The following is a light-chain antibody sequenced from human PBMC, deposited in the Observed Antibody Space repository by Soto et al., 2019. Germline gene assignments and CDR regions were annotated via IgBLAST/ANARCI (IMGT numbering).Light chain of an antibody. Sequence: QSALTQPASVSGSPGQSITISCTGTSSDIGSYNLVSWYQQHPDKAPKLMIYEGTKRPSGVSNRFSGSKSGNTASLTISGLQAEDEADYYCCSYAGINTVVFGGGTKLTVL. CDR3: CSYAGINTVV. V-gene: IGLV2-23*01. CDR1: SSDIGSYNL. J-gene: IGLJ2*01. CDR2: EGT.